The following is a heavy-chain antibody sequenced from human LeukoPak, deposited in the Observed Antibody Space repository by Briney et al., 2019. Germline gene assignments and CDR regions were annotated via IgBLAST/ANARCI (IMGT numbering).Heavy chain of an antibody. CDR3: ARYIRLQSSSYYFDY. J-gene: IGHJ4*02. CDR2: MNPNSGNT. CDR1: GYTFTSYD. V-gene: IGHV1-8*01. Sequence: ASVKVSFKASGYTFTSYDINWVRQATGQGLEWMGWMNPNSGNTGYAQKFQGRVTMTRNTSISTAYMELNSLRAEDTAVYYCARYIRLQSSSYYFDYWGQGTLVTVSS. D-gene: IGHD4-11*01.